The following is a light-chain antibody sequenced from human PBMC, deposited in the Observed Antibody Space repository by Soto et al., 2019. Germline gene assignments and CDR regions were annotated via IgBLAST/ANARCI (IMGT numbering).Light chain of an antibody. V-gene: IGLV2-14*01. CDR3: TSYSSITAYV. CDR2: DVS. CDR1: SSDVGGYNY. J-gene: IGLJ1*01. Sequence: QSALTQPASVSGSPGQSITISCTGTSSDVGGYNYVSWYQQHPGKAPKLMIYDVSNRPSGVSNRFSGSKSGDTASLTISGLQAEDVADSYCTSYSSITAYVFGIGTKVTVL.